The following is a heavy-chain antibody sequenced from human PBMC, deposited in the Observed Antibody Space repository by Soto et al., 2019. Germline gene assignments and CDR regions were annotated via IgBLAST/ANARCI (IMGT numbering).Heavy chain of an antibody. CDR1: GGSISSGGYS. Sequence: QLQLQESGSGLVKPSQTLSLTCAVSGGSISSGGYSWSWIRQPPGKGLEGIGYIYHSGSTYYNPSLKIRIAISVARSKNQFPRKLSSVTAADTAVYFCARGGGYTFDYWGQGTLVTVSS. J-gene: IGHJ4*02. CDR3: ARGGGYTFDY. V-gene: IGHV4-30-2*01. D-gene: IGHD3-16*01. CDR2: IYHSGST.